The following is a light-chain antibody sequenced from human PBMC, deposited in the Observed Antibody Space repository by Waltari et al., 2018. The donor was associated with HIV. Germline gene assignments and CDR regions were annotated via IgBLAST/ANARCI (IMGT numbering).Light chain of an antibody. CDR3: QTWNNGVGV. CDR1: RGHYTYA. CDR2: FNTDGSH. J-gene: IGLJ3*02. Sequence: QLVLTQSPSASASLGPSVNLTCTPSRGHYTYAIACHSTYATACHQQQPEKGPRSLMKFNTDGSHNKGDGIPDRFSGSSSGAEHYLTISGLQSDDEADYYCQTWNNGVGVFGGGTRLTVV. V-gene: IGLV4-69*01.